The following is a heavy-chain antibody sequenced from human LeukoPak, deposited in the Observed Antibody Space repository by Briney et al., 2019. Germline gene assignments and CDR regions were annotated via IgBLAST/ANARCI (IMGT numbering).Heavy chain of an antibody. CDR1: GDSISNSY. CDR2: IYDSGST. J-gene: IGHJ4*02. D-gene: IGHD1-1*01. V-gene: IGHV4-59*08. Sequence: SETLSLTCTVSGDSISNSYWSWIRQPPGKGLEWIAYIYDSGSTNYNPSLKSRLTISLDTSKNPFSLKLSSVTAADTAVYYCARMETLYYIDYWGQGTLVTVSS. CDR3: ARMETLYYIDY.